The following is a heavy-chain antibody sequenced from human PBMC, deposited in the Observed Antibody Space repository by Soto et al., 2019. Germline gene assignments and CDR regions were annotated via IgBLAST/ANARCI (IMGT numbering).Heavy chain of an antibody. CDR1: GYIFSNFG. J-gene: IGHJ6*02. CDR2: INGYNGNT. Sequence: KVSCKASGYIFSNFGVNWVRQAPGQGLEWMGWINGYNGNTSYAQKFQGRVTMTRDTSTSTVYMELSSLRSEDTAVYYCAEARYYYYYGMDVWGQGTTVTVSS. V-gene: IGHV1-18*01. CDR3: AEARYYYYYGMDV. D-gene: IGHD1-26*01.